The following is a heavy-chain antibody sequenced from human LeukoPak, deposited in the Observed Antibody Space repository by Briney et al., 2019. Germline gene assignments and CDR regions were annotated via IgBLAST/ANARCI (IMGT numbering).Heavy chain of an antibody. Sequence: GGSLRLSCAASEFTFSDYYINWVRQAPGKGLEWVSCINGDGNAVYYADSVKGRFTISRDDAKNSLYLQMNSLRAEDTAVYYCARGPPSALAATGTYYLNYWGQGTLVTVSS. CDR2: INGDGNAV. CDR1: EFTFSDYY. D-gene: IGHD6-25*01. J-gene: IGHJ4*02. V-gene: IGHV3-11*04. CDR3: ARGPPSALAATGTYYLNY.